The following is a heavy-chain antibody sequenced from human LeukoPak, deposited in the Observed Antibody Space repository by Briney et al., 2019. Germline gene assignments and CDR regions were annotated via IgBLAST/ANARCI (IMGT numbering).Heavy chain of an antibody. CDR2: MNPNSGNT. Sequence: ASVKVSCKASGYTFTSYDINWVRQATGQGLEWMGWMNPNSGNTGYAQKFQGRATMTRNTSISTAYMELSSLRSEDTAVYYCARVTEEYSGYDSPFLDYWGQGTLVTVSS. CDR1: GYTFTSYD. V-gene: IGHV1-8*01. J-gene: IGHJ4*02. CDR3: ARVTEEYSGYDSPFLDY. D-gene: IGHD5-12*01.